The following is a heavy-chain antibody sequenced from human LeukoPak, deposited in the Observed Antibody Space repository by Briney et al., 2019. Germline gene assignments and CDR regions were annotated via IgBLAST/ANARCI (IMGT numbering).Heavy chain of an antibody. CDR3: ARGYCSSTSCRSVSGMDV. CDR1: GGSFSGYY. V-gene: IGHV4-34*01. CDR2: INHSGST. Sequence: SETLSLTCAVYGGSFSGYYWSWIRQPPGKGLEWIGEINHSGSTNYNPSLKSRVTISIDTSKNQFSLELSSVTAADTAVYYCARGYCSSTSCRSVSGMDVWGKGTTVTVSS. J-gene: IGHJ6*04. D-gene: IGHD2-2*01.